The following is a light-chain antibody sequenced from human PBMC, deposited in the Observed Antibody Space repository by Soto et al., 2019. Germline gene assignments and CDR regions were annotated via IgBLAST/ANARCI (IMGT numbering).Light chain of an antibody. CDR3: QQYDSSPRT. CDR1: QSVSSSF. Sequence: EIVLTQSPGTLSLSPGERATISCRASQSVSSSFLGWYQQKPGQAPRLLIYGASSRATGIPDRFSGSGAGTDFTLAISRLEPEDFAVYYCQQYDSSPRTFGQGTKLEIK. CDR2: GAS. V-gene: IGKV3-20*01. J-gene: IGKJ2*01.